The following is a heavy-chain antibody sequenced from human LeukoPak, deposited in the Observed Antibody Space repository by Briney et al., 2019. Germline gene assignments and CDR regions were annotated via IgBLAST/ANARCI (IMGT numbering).Heavy chain of an antibody. Sequence: SVKVACKASGGTFSSYAISWVRQAPGQGLEWMGGIIPIFGTANYAQKFQGRVTITADKSTSTAYMELSSLRSEDTAVYYCARDEDRYDYVWGSYPIRYIGYWGQGTLVTVSS. CDR2: IIPIFGTA. CDR1: GGTFSSYA. CDR3: ARDEDRYDYVWGSYPIRYIGY. D-gene: IGHD3-16*02. J-gene: IGHJ4*02. V-gene: IGHV1-69*06.